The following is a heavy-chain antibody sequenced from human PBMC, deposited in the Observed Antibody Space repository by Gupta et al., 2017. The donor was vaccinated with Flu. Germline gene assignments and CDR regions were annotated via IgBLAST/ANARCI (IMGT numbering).Heavy chain of an antibody. CDR2: IYPGDSDT. D-gene: IGHD1-26*01. J-gene: IGHJ4*02. CDR3: TRLPYSGSYPDY. Sequence: EVQLVQSGAEVKKPGESLKISCKASGYSFATYWIGWVRQMPGKGLEWVGFIYPGDSDTRYSPSFQGQVTISADKSISAAYLQWSSLKTSDTAMYYCTRLPYSGSYPDYWGQGTLVTVSS. V-gene: IGHV5-51*01. CDR1: GYSFATYW.